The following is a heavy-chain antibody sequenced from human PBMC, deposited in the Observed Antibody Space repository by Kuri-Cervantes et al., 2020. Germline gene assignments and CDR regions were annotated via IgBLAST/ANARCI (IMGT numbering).Heavy chain of an antibody. CDR2: IIPIFGTA. CDR1: GGTFSSYA. Sequence: SVKVSCKASGGTFSSYAISWVRQAPGQGLEWMGGIIPIFGTANYAQKFQGRVTITADESTSTAYMELSSLRSEDMAVYYCARDRVAAGPYFDYWGQGTLVTVSS. V-gene: IGHV1-69*13. CDR3: ARDRVAAGPYFDY. J-gene: IGHJ4*02. D-gene: IGHD6-13*01.